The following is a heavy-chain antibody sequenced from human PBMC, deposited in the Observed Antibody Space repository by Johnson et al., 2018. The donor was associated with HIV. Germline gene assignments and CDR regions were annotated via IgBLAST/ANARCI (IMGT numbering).Heavy chain of an antibody. CDR2: ISYDGSNK. V-gene: IGHV3-30-3*01. CDR3: ARAPRPDAFDI. Sequence: QVQLVESGGGVVQPGRSLRLSCAASGFTFSSYAMHWVRQAPGKGLEWVAVISYDGSNKYYADSVKGRFTISRDNSKNTLYLQMNSLRAEDTAVYYCARAPRPDAFDIWGQVTMVTVSS. CDR1: GFTFSSYA. J-gene: IGHJ3*02.